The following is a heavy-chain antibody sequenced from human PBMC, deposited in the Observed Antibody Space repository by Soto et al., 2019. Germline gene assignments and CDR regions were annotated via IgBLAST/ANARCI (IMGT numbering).Heavy chain of an antibody. CDR2: ISSSSSYI. Sequence: GGSLRLSCAASGFTFSSYSMNWVRQAPGKGLEWVSSISSSSSYIYYADSVKGRFTISRDNAKNSLYLQMNSLRAEDTAVYYCATPKKSFGEDYYYYYGMDVWGQGTTVTVSS. CDR3: ATPKKSFGEDYYYYYGMDV. CDR1: GFTFSSYS. V-gene: IGHV3-21*01. D-gene: IGHD3-10*01. J-gene: IGHJ6*02.